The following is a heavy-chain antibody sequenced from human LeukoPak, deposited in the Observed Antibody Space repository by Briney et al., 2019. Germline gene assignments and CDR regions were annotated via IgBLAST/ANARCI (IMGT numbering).Heavy chain of an antibody. Sequence: PSETLSLTCTVSGGSISSHYWSWIRQPPGKGLEWIGYIYYRGSTNYNPSLKSRVTISVDTSKNQFSLKLSSVTAADTAVYYCARESYSGWFDPWGQGTLVTVSS. CDR1: GGSISSHY. J-gene: IGHJ5*02. V-gene: IGHV4-59*11. CDR3: ARESYSGWFDP. D-gene: IGHD1-26*01. CDR2: IYYRGST.